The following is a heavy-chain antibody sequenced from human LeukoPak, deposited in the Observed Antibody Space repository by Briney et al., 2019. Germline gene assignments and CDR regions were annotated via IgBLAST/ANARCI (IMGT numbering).Heavy chain of an antibody. CDR1: GLTFSSYA. Sequence: GGSLRLSCAVSGLTFSSYAMSWVRQAPGKGLEWVSAISGSGGSTYYADSVKGRFTISGDNSKNTLYLQMNSLRAEDTAVYYCAKDERIKQLGYFDYWGQGTLVTVSS. D-gene: IGHD6-6*01. CDR2: ISGSGGST. J-gene: IGHJ4*02. V-gene: IGHV3-23*01. CDR3: AKDERIKQLGYFDY.